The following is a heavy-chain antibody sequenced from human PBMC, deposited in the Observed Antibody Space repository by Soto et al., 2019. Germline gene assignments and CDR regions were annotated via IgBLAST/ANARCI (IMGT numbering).Heavy chain of an antibody. D-gene: IGHD5-18*01. CDR3: AREGYRKYHYYGLDV. Sequence: EVQLVESGGGLVQPGGSLRLSCAASGFTFSSYWMTWVRQAPGKGLEWVANIKQDGSEKYYVDSVKGRFTISRDNAKNSLYLQMNSLRAEDTAVSYCAREGYRKYHYYGLDVWGQGTTVTVS. CDR1: GFTFSSYW. V-gene: IGHV3-7*01. CDR2: IKQDGSEK. J-gene: IGHJ6*02.